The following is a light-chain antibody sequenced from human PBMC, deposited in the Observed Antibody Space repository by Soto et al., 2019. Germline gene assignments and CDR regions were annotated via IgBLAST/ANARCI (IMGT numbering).Light chain of an antibody. CDR2: EVN. Sequence: QSVLTQPASVSGSPGQSITISCTGTSSDVGNYNYVSWFQQHPGKAPKLMIYEVNNRSSGVSDRFFGSKSGNTASLTISGLQAEDEADYYCSSYTSSSTSDVFGTGTKLTVL. V-gene: IGLV2-14*01. CDR1: SSDVGNYNY. CDR3: SSYTSSSTSDV. J-gene: IGLJ1*01.